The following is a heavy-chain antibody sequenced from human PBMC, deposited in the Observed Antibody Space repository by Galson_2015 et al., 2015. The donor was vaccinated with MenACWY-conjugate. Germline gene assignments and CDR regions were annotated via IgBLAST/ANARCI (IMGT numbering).Heavy chain of an antibody. CDR3: ARDLGFYCSYNDCYSPY. CDR2: IKQDGSEK. CDR1: GFTFNNYW. D-gene: IGHD2-15*01. Sequence: SLRLSCAASGFTFNNYWMSWVRQVPGKGPEWVANIKQDGSEKYYVDSVRGRFTISRDSAKSSLFLQTNSLRAEDTAVYYCARDLGFYCSYNDCYSPYWGQGTLVTVSS. V-gene: IGHV3-7*03. J-gene: IGHJ4*02.